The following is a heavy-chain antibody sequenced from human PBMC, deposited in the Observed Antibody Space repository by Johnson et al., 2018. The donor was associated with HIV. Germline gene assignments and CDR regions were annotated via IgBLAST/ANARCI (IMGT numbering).Heavy chain of an antibody. CDR3: ARDYHPRAKRSCFDI. CDR2: ISYDGSNK. CDR1: GFTFSSYA. D-gene: IGHD3-10*01. J-gene: IGHJ3*02. Sequence: QVQLVESGAGVVQPGRSLRLSCAASGFTFSSYAMHWVRQAPGKGLEWVAVISYDGSNKYYADSVKGRFTISRDNSKNTLYLQMNSLRAEDTAVYYCARDYHPRAKRSCFDIWGQGTMVTVSS. V-gene: IGHV3-30-3*01.